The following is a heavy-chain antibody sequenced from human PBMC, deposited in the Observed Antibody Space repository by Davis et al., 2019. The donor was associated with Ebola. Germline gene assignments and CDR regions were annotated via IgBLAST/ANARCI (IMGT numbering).Heavy chain of an antibody. CDR3: ARLVLHAFDI. CDR2: IYYSGST. CDR1: GGSISSYY. V-gene: IGHV4-59*01. D-gene: IGHD3-10*01. Sequence: SETLSLTCTVPGGSISSYYWSWIRQPPGKGLEWIGYIYYSGSTNYNPSLKSRVTISVDTSRNQFSLKLSSVTAADTAVYYCARLVLHAFDIWGQGTMVTVSS. J-gene: IGHJ3*02.